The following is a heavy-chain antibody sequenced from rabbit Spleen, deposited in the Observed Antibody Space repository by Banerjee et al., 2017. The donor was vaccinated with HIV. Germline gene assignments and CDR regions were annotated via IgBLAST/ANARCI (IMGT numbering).Heavy chain of an antibody. V-gene: IGHV1S45*01. D-gene: IGHD7-1*01. CDR2: IDTGSSGFT. CDR3: ARDTATSFSSYGMDL. J-gene: IGHJ6*01. CDR1: GFSFSSGYD. Sequence: QEQLVESGGGLVQPGGSLTLSCTASGFSFSSGYDMSWVRQAPGKGLEWIVCIDTGSSGFTYYASWAKGRFTISKTSSTTVTLQMTSLTAADTATYFCARDTATSFSSYGMDLWGQGTLVTVS.